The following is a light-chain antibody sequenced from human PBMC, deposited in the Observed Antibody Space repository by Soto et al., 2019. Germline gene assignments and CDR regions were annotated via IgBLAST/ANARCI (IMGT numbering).Light chain of an antibody. CDR3: QQYGSSLSIT. Sequence: PGERATLSCRASQSVSTRYLAWYQQKPGQAPRLLIYGASSRATGIPDRFSGSGSETDFTLTISRLEPEDFAVYYCQQYGSSLSITFGQGTRLEIK. V-gene: IGKV3-20*01. CDR1: QSVSTRY. CDR2: GAS. J-gene: IGKJ5*01.